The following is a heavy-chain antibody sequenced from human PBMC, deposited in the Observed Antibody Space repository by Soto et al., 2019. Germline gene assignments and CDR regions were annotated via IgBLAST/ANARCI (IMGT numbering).Heavy chain of an antibody. Sequence: QVQLQESGPGLVKPSQTLSLTCTVSGGSISSGGYYWSWIRQHPGKGLEWIGYIYYSGSTYYNPSLKSRVTISVDTSKNQFSLKLSSVTAADTAVYYCARWAPPIFDYYYMDVWGKGTTVTVSS. CDR2: IYYSGST. CDR3: ARWAPPIFDYYYMDV. CDR1: GGSISSGGYY. J-gene: IGHJ6*03. V-gene: IGHV4-31*03.